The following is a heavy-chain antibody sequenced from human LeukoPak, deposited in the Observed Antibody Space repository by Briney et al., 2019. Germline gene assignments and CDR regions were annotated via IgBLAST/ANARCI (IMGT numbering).Heavy chain of an antibody. J-gene: IGHJ4*02. V-gene: IGHV3-7*01. Sequence: GGSLRLSCVASGLTFSDHWMNWVRQAPGKGLEWVANIKLDGIEQYYVDSVKGRFTISRDNAKNSLYLQMNSLRAEDTAVYYCGRIAAAGFDYWGQGTLVTVSS. CDR1: GLTFSDHW. CDR2: IKLDGIEQ. CDR3: GRIAAAGFDY. D-gene: IGHD6-13*01.